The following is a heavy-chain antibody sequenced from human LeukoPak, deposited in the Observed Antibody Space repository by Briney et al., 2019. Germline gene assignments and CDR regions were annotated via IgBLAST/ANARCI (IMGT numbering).Heavy chain of an antibody. CDR1: GGSISITSYY. J-gene: IGHJ3*01. Sequence: PSETLSLTCTVSGGSISITSYYWGWIRQPPGKGLEWIGSMYTSGSTYYNPSLKSRVTISVDTSKNQFSLKLSSVTAADTAVYYCARCNYYGSGSYHEGFFRFWGQGTMVTVSS. CDR2: MYTSGST. V-gene: IGHV4-39*01. D-gene: IGHD3-10*01. CDR3: ARCNYYGSGSYHEGFFRF.